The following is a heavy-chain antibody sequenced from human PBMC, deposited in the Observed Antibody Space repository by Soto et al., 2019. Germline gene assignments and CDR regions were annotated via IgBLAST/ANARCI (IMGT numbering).Heavy chain of an antibody. D-gene: IGHD3-3*01. V-gene: IGHV1-8*01. CDR2: MNPNSGNT. CDR1: GYTFTSYD. CDR3: AFLVLYNDFWSGSTYGRDV. J-gene: IGHJ6*02. Sequence: ASVKVSCKDSGYTFTSYDINWVRQATGQGLEWMGWMNPNSGNTGYAQKYQGRVTMTRNTSRSTAYMELSSLRSEDTVVYYCAFLVLYNDFWSGSTYGRDVWGQGTTDTVSS.